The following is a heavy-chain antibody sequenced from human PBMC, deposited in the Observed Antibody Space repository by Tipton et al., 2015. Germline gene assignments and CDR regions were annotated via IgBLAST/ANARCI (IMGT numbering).Heavy chain of an antibody. CDR3: AKEMVASMTLRYLYYGMDV. D-gene: IGHD5-12*01. CDR1: GFTFSSFA. Sequence: SLRLSCAASGFTFSSFAMSWVRQAPGKGLEWVSLISGTGGYTYYADSVKGRFTISRDNSKDTLYLQLNSLSAEDTAVYYCAKEMVASMTLRYLYYGMDVWGQGTTVTVSS. V-gene: IGHV3-23*01. J-gene: IGHJ6*02. CDR2: ISGTGGYT.